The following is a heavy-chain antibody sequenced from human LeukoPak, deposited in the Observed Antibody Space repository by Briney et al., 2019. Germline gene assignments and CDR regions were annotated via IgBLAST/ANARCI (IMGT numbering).Heavy chain of an antibody. D-gene: IGHD1-26*01. Sequence: GRSLRLSCAASGFTFDDYAMHWVRQAPGKGLEWVSGISWNSGSIGYADSVKGRFTISRDNAKNSLYLQMNSLRAEDTALYYCARLAPSGSYSLGYYFDYWGQGTLVTVSS. CDR1: GFTFDDYA. CDR3: ARLAPSGSYSLGYYFDY. CDR2: ISWNSGSI. J-gene: IGHJ4*02. V-gene: IGHV3-9*01.